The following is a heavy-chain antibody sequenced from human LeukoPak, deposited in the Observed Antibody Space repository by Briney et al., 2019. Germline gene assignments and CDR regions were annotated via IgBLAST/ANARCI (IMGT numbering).Heavy chain of an antibody. V-gene: IGHV1-69*04. CDR3: ARDQLTAYYYDSSGYYSY. J-gene: IGHJ4*02. Sequence: SVKVSCKASGGTFSSYAISWVRQAPGQGLEWMGRIIPILGIANYAQKFQGRVTITADKSTSTAYMELSSLRSEDTAVYYCARDQLTAYYYDSSGYYSYWGQGTLVTVSS. CDR1: GGTFSSYA. D-gene: IGHD3-22*01. CDR2: IIPILGIA.